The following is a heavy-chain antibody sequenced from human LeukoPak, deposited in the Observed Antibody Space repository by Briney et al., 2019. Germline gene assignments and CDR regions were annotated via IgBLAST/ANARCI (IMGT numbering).Heavy chain of an antibody. Sequence: SQTLSLTWAVSDGSMSSDAWTWIRQPPGMALEWIGYIYHSGSAYYNPSLKSRVTISLDRSKNQFSLKLSSMTAADTAFYYCARSYGPYQIDSWGQGTLVTVSS. D-gene: IGHD2-2*01. J-gene: IGHJ4*02. V-gene: IGHV4-30-2*01. CDR1: DGSMSSDA. CDR2: IYHSGSA. CDR3: ARSYGPYQIDS.